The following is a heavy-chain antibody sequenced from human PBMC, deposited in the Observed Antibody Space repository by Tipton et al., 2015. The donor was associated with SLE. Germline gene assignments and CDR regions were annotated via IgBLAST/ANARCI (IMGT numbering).Heavy chain of an antibody. CDR3: ARDTYSSSWYYFDF. CDR2: IYYSGST. Sequence: TLSLTCTVSGGSISTYYWSWIRQPPGKGLEWIGHIYYSGSTNYNPSLKSRVTISVDTSKNQFSLKLSSVTAADTAVYYCARDTYSSSWYYFDFWGQGTLVTVSS. J-gene: IGHJ4*02. CDR1: GGSISTYY. V-gene: IGHV4-59*01. D-gene: IGHD6-13*01.